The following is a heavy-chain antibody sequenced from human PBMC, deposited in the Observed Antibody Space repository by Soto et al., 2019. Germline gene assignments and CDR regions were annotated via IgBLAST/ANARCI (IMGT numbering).Heavy chain of an antibody. Sequence: SETLSLTCTVSGGSINSGGYYWSWIRQHPGKGLEWIGSIYYSGNTYYNPSLKSRITISLDTSRNQFSLKLSSVTAADTAVYYCARLFYYDTSGSYYYFDYWGQGTLVTVSS. V-gene: IGHV4-31*03. CDR2: IYYSGNT. D-gene: IGHD3-22*01. CDR1: GGSINSGGYY. J-gene: IGHJ4*02. CDR3: ARLFYYDTSGSYYYFDY.